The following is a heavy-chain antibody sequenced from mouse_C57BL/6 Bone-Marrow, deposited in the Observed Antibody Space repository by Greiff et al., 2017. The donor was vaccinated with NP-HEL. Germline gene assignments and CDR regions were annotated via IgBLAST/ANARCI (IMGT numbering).Heavy chain of an antibody. CDR3: ARDYDYDDGYFDV. J-gene: IGHJ1*03. D-gene: IGHD2-4*01. Sequence: VQLQQSGPGLVKPSQSLSLTCSVTGYSITSGYYWNWIRQFPGNKLEWMGYISYDGSNNYNPSLKNRISITRDTSKNQFFLKLNSVTTEDTATYYCARDYDYDDGYFDVWGTGTTVTVSS. CDR2: ISYDGSN. CDR1: GYSITSGYY. V-gene: IGHV3-6*01.